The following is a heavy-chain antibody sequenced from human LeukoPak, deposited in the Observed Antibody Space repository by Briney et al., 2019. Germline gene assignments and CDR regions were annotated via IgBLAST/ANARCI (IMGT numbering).Heavy chain of an antibody. J-gene: IGHJ4*02. CDR3: ARGAYYYED. CDR2: ISSSSSTI. CDR1: GFTFSSHS. D-gene: IGHD3-22*01. V-gene: IGHV3-48*01. Sequence: GGSLRLSCAASGFTFSSHSMNWVRQAPGKGLEWVSYISSSSSTIYYADSVKGRFTISRDNAKNSLYLQMNSLRAEDTAVYYCARGAYYYEDWGQGTLVAVSS.